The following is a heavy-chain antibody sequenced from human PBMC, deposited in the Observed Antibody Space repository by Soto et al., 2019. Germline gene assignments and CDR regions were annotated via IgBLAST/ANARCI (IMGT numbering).Heavy chain of an antibody. Sequence: GESLKISCKGSGYSFTSYWIGWVRQIPGKGLEWMGIIYPGDSDTRYSPSFQGQVTISADKSISTAYLQWSSLKASDTAMYYCARRPAAGTYGMDVWGQGTTVTVSS. CDR1: GYSFTSYW. CDR3: ARRPAAGTYGMDV. CDR2: IYPGDSDT. V-gene: IGHV5-51*01. D-gene: IGHD6-13*01. J-gene: IGHJ6*02.